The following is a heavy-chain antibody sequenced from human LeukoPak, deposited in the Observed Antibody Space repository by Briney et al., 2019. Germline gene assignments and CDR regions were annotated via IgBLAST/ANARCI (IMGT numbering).Heavy chain of an antibody. D-gene: IGHD6-13*01. Sequence: GSLRLSCAASGFTFSSYAMSWIRQPPGKGLEWIGYIYYSGSTNYNPSLKSRVTISVDTSKNQFSLKLSSVTAADTAVYYCARDFGGNGGSSWPAPFDYWGQGTLVTVSS. CDR1: GFTFSSYA. V-gene: IGHV4-59*01. J-gene: IGHJ4*02. CDR2: IYYSGST. CDR3: ARDFGGNGGSSWPAPFDY.